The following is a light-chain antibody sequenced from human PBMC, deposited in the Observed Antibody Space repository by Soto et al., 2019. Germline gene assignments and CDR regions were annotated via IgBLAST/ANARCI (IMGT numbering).Light chain of an antibody. V-gene: IGLV2-23*02. Sequence: QSALTQPASVSGSPGQSITISCTGTSSDVGSYNLVSWYQQHPGKAPKLMIYEVSKRPSGVSNRFSGSKSGNTASLTISGLQAEDEADYYCCSYAGSSTFGYFFGTGTKLTVL. CDR3: CSYAGSSTFGYF. CDR1: SSDVGSYNL. CDR2: EVS. J-gene: IGLJ1*01.